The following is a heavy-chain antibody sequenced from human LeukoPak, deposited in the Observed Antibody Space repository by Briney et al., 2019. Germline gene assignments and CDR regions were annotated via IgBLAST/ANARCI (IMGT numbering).Heavy chain of an antibody. J-gene: IGHJ4*02. CDR1: GGTFSSYA. Sequence: SVKVSCKAPGGTFSSYAISWVRQAPGQGLEWMGRIIPILGIANYAQKFQGRVTITADKSTSTAYMELSSLRSEDTAVYYCAHSSTTGYSSGWYPGYWGQGTLVTVSS. CDR2: IIPILGIA. D-gene: IGHD6-19*01. V-gene: IGHV1-69*04. CDR3: AHSSTTGYSSGWYPGY.